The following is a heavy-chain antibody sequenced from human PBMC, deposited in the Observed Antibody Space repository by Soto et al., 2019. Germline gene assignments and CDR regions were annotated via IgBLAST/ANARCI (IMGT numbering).Heavy chain of an antibody. D-gene: IGHD6-13*01. J-gene: IGHJ5*02. CDR3: ARHQGIAAQWWFDP. CDR2: IYYSGST. V-gene: IGHV4-39*01. CDR1: GGSISSSSYY. Sequence: SETLSLTCTVSGGSISSSSYYWGWIRQPPGKGLEWIGSIYYSGSTYYNPSLKSRVTISVDTSKNQFSLKLSSVTAADTAVYYCARHQGIAAQWWFDPWGQGTLVTVSS.